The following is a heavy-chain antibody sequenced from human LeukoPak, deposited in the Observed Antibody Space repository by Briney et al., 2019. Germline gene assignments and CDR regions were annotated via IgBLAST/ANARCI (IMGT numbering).Heavy chain of an antibody. V-gene: IGHV3-30*04. CDR1: GFTFSSYA. D-gene: IGHD3-10*01. CDR3: ARDSGDPEYYGSGSRHYYYGMDV. CDR2: ISYDGSNK. J-gene: IGHJ6*02. Sequence: GGSLRLSCAASGFTFSSYAMHWVRQAPGKGLEWVAVISYDGSNKYYADSVKGRLTISRDNSKNTLYLQMNSLRAEDTAVYYCARDSGDPEYYGSGSRHYYYGMDVWGQGTTVTVSS.